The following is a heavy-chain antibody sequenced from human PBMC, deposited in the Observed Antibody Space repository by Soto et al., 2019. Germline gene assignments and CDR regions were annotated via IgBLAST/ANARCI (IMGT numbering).Heavy chain of an antibody. CDR3: ARGSTTEKVDS. Sequence: SETLSLTCTVSGDSISSSNYYWGWIRQPPGKGLEWIANIYYSGTTYCNPSLKSRVAISVDTSKNHFSLKLSSVTAADTAVYYCARGSTTEKVDSWGQGTLVTVSS. CDR1: GDSISSSNYY. D-gene: IGHD4-17*01. CDR2: IYYSGTT. V-gene: IGHV4-39*02. J-gene: IGHJ4*02.